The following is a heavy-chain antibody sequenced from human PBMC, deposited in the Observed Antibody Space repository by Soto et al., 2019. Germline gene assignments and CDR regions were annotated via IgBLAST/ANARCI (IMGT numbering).Heavy chain of an antibody. CDR2: IKQDGSEK. Sequence: GGSLILSYAASGITFSTDWMSWVRQAPGKGLEWVANIKQDGSEKNYVDSVKGRFTISRDNAKNTLYLQMNSLRVEDTAVYHCATVKAEALYYYTSGNSYYFDYWGQGSLVTVYS. CDR1: GITFSTDW. J-gene: IGHJ4*02. V-gene: IGHV3-7*01. D-gene: IGHD3-10*01. CDR3: ATVKAEALYYYTSGNSYYFDY.